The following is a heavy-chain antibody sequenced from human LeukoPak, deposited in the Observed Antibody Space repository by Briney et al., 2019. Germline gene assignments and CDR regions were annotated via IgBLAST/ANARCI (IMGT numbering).Heavy chain of an antibody. V-gene: IGHV4-59*01. CDR2: IYYTGST. CDR1: GDSISNYS. Sequence: KPSETLSLTCTVSGDSISNYSWTWIRQPPGKGLEWIGYIYYTGSTKHNPSLKSRVTISVDTSKNQFSLNLYSVTAADTAVYYCARSGTRAYQHMDVCGKGTTVTVSS. J-gene: IGHJ6*03. D-gene: IGHD3-3*01. CDR3: ARSGTRAYQHMDV.